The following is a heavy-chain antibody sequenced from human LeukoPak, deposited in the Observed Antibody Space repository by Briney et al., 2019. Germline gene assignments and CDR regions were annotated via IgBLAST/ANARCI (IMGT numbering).Heavy chain of an antibody. V-gene: IGHV4-34*01. CDR1: GGSFSGYY. CDR3: ARVLLPGYSSGWYGAFDI. Sequence: SETLSLTCAVYGGSFSGYYWSGIRQPPGKGLEWIGEINHSGSTNYNPSLKSRVTISVDTSKNQFSLKLSSVTAADTAVYYCARVLLPGYSSGWYGAFDIWGQGTMVTVSS. J-gene: IGHJ3*02. D-gene: IGHD6-19*01. CDR2: INHSGST.